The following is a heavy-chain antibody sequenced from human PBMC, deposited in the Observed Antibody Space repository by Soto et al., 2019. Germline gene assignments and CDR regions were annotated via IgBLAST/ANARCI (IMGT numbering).Heavy chain of an antibody. D-gene: IGHD5-12*01. CDR2: IYWDDDK. J-gene: IGHJ4*02. CDR1: GFSLTSGVG. CDR3: AHIDPEIVTVGGHGGFDY. Sequence: QITLKESGPTLVRPPQTLTLTCTFSGFSLTSGVGVGWIRQPPGKAVEWLALIYWDDDKRYSPSLKNRLTITKDTSKNQVVLTMTNVGPVDTATYFCAHIDPEIVTVGGHGGFDYWGQGTLVTVSS. V-gene: IGHV2-5*02.